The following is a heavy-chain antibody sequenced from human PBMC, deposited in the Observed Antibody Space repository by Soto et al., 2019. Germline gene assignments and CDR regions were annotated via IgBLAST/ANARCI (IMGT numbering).Heavy chain of an antibody. J-gene: IGHJ4*02. CDR2: ISSSGTSA. V-gene: IGHV3-11*05. D-gene: IGHD6-19*01. CDR1: GFTFSAVY. Sequence: QVQLEESGGGLVKPGGSLRLSCAASGFTFSAVYMSWIRQAPNKGLEYISYISSSGTSANYADSVKGRFTISRDNAKNSLYLQMNSLRAEDTAVYYCARDRGAVTGQYFDYWGQGARVTVSS. CDR3: ARDRGAVTGQYFDY.